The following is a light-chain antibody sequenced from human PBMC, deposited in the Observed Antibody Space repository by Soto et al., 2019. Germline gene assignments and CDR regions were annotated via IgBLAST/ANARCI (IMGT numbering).Light chain of an antibody. CDR1: QRVSSSY. Sequence: EIVLTQSPGTLSLSPGERATLSCRASQRVSSSYLAWYQQKPGQAPRLLIYGASSRATGIPDRFSGSGSGTDVTLTISRLEPEYFAVYYCQQYGSSPQTFGQGTKVEIK. J-gene: IGKJ1*01. V-gene: IGKV3-20*01. CDR3: QQYGSSPQT. CDR2: GAS.